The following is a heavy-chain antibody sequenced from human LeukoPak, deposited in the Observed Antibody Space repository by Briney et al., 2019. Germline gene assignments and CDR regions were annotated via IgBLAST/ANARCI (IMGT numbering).Heavy chain of an antibody. Sequence: GGSLRLSCAASGFTFSSYSMNWVRQAPGKGLEWVSSISSSSSYIYYADSVKGRFTISRDNAKNSLYLQMNSLRVEDTALYYCAKDMELGALRNWGQGTLVTVSS. D-gene: IGHD1-1*01. CDR3: AKDMELGALRN. CDR1: GFTFSSYS. V-gene: IGHV3-21*04. J-gene: IGHJ4*02. CDR2: ISSSSSYI.